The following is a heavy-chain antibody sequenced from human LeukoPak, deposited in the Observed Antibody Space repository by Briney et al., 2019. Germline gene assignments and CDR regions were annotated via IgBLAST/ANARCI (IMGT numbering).Heavy chain of an antibody. CDR1: GVTFRSDT. J-gene: IGHJ3*02. Sequence: GGSLRLSCAASGVTFRSDTLNWARQAPGKGLEWVSGIYWNGGSTGYADSVKGRFTISRDNAKNSLYLQMNSLRAEDTALYYCARDRDSSGYSNDAFDIWGQGTMVTVSS. CDR3: ARDRDSSGYSNDAFDI. D-gene: IGHD3-22*01. V-gene: IGHV3-20*04. CDR2: IYWNGGST.